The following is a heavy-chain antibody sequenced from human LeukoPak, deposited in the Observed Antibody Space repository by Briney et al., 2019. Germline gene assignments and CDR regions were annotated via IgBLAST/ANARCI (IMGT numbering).Heavy chain of an antibody. Sequence: GGSLRLSCAASGFTFSRYWMSWARQAPGKGLEWVANIKQDGSEKYYVDSVKGRFTISRDNAKNSLYLQMNSLRAEDTAVYYCAREEITIFGVVFLYYYYMDVWGKGTTVTVSS. CDR2: IKQDGSEK. D-gene: IGHD3-3*01. J-gene: IGHJ6*03. V-gene: IGHV3-7*01. CDR3: AREEITIFGVVFLYYYYMDV. CDR1: GFTFSRYW.